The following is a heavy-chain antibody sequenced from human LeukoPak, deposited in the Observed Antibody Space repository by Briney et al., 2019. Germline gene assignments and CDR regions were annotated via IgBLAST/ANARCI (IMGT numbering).Heavy chain of an antibody. CDR1: GFTFSSYW. CDR3: ARDQHIVVVTTMENI. V-gene: IGHV3-30-3*01. D-gene: IGHD2-21*02. J-gene: IGHJ3*02. Sequence: GGSLRLSCAASGFTFSSYWLSWARQAPGKGLEWVAVISYDVINKYYGDSVRGRFTISRDNSKNTLYLQMNSLRAEDTAVYYCARDQHIVVVTTMENIWGQGTMVTVSS. CDR2: ISYDVINK.